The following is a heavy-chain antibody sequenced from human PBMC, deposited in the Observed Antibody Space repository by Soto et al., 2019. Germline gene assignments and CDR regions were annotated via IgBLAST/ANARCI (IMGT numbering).Heavy chain of an antibody. CDR3: ARSLWFGEFT. Sequence: QITLKESGPTLVKPTQTLTLTCTFSGFSLSTRGVGVGWIRQPPGEALEWLALVYWDDDKRNSPSLKSRLTITKDTSKNQVVLTMTNMDPVDTATYYCARSLWFGEFTWGQGTLVTVSS. V-gene: IGHV2-5*02. CDR1: GFSLSTRGVG. J-gene: IGHJ5*02. D-gene: IGHD3-10*01. CDR2: VYWDDDK.